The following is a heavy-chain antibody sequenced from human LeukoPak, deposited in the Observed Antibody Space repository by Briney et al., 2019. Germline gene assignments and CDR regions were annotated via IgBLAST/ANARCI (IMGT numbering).Heavy chain of an antibody. CDR2: ISINGGST. Sequence: GGTLTLSCAASGFTFSIYGMYWVRQAPGKGLEYVAAISINGGSTYSADPVKGRFTISIDNSKNTLYLQMSSLRAEDTAVYYCVKGGYGSGSYFDYWGQGTLVTVSS. CDR3: VKGGYGSGSYFDY. V-gene: IGHV3-64D*06. CDR1: GFTFSIYG. J-gene: IGHJ4*02. D-gene: IGHD1-26*01.